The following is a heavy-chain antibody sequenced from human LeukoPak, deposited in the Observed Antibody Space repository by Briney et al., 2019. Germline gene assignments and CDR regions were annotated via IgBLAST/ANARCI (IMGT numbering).Heavy chain of an antibody. Sequence: SETLSLTCAVYGGSFSGYYWSWIRQPPGKGLEWIGEINHSGSTNYNPSLKSRVTISVDTSKNQFSLKLSSVTAADTAVYYCASPNPYYDFWSGYYRAFDIWGQGTMVTVSS. J-gene: IGHJ3*02. D-gene: IGHD3-3*01. V-gene: IGHV4-34*01. CDR3: ASPNPYYDFWSGYYRAFDI. CDR1: GGSFSGYY. CDR2: INHSGST.